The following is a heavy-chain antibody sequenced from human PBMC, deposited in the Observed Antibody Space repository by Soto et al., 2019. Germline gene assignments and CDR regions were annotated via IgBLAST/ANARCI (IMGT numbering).Heavy chain of an antibody. Sequence: GGSLRLSCAASGFTFSSYGMHWVRQAPGKGLEWVAVIWYDGSNKYYADSVKGRFTISRDNSKNTLYLQMNSLRAEDTAVYYCARDGARGSGYYYTTPRDGRNYYYYGMDVWGQGTTVTVSS. CDR2: IWYDGSNK. V-gene: IGHV3-33*01. CDR1: GFTFSSYG. D-gene: IGHD3-22*01. CDR3: ARDGARGSGYYYTTPRDGRNYYYYGMDV. J-gene: IGHJ6*02.